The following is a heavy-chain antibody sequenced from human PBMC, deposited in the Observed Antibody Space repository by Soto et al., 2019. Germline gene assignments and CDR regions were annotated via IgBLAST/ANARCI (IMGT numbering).Heavy chain of an antibody. J-gene: IGHJ6*02. CDR2: IYWDDDK. CDR3: AYLPCSGGSCYWFSFSGMDV. V-gene: IGHV2-5*02. D-gene: IGHD2-15*01. CDR1: GFSLSTSGVG. Sequence: QITLKESGPTLVKPTQTLTLTCTFSGFSLSTSGVGVAWIRHPPGKTLEWLALIYWDDDKRYRPSLESRLTITKDTSKTQVVLTMTNMDSVDTATYYCAYLPCSGGSCYWFSFSGMDVWGQGTTVTVSS.